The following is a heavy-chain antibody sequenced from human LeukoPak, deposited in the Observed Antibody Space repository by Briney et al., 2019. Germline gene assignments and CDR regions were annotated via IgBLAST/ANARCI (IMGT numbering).Heavy chain of an antibody. Sequence: GGSLRLSCAASGFTVSSNYMSWVRQAPGKGLEWVSAISGTGGSAYYADSVKGRFTISRDNSKNTPYLQMNSLRAEDTAVYYCARAYGSYNYFDYWGQGTLVTVSS. CDR1: GFTVSSNY. V-gene: IGHV3-23*01. J-gene: IGHJ4*02. D-gene: IGHD3-10*01. CDR3: ARAYGSYNYFDY. CDR2: ISGTGGSA.